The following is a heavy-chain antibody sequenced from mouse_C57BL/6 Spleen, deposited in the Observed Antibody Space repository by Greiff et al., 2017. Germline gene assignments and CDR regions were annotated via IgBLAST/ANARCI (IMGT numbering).Heavy chain of an antibody. V-gene: IGHV1-15*01. CDR2: IYPETGGT. CDR1: GYTFTDYE. J-gene: IGHJ4*01. CDR3: TDSRRRMDY. Sequence: VQLQQSGAELVRPGASVTLSCKASGYTFTDYEMHWVKQTPVHGLEWIGAIYPETGGTAYNQKFKGKAILTADKSTSTAYMELRSLTSEDSAVYYCTDSRRRMDYWSQGTSVTVSS.